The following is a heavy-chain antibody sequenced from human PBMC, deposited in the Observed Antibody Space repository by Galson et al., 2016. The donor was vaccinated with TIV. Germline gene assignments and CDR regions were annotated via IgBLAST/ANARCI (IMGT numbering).Heavy chain of an antibody. D-gene: IGHD1-14*01. J-gene: IGHJ4*02. V-gene: IGHV4-38-2*02. CDR1: GYSISSGYY. Sequence: LSLTCTVSGYSISSGYYWGWIRQPPGKGLEWIASIHHSGNTNYNPSLKSRVTLSVETSKKQFSLKVSSVTAADTAVYYCARERNHSKQDFDNWGQGTLVTVSS. CDR2: IHHSGNT. CDR3: ARERNHSKQDFDN.